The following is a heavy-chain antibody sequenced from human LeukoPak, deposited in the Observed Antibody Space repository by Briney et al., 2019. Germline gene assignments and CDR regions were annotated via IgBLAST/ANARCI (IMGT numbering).Heavy chain of an antibody. D-gene: IGHD5-18*01. CDR2: IYYSGRK. Sequence: WERLSLTCTGSGGSISSCYWGWLGQPRGRGLEWVGGIYYSGRKNYNPSLKSGVTISVDPCKNHFSLKLSSVTAAATAVHYCAREGVDPAMVTPTYFDPWGQGTLVTVCS. CDR1: GGSISSCY. V-gene: IGHV4-59*01. CDR3: AREGVDPAMVTPTYFDP. J-gene: IGHJ4*02.